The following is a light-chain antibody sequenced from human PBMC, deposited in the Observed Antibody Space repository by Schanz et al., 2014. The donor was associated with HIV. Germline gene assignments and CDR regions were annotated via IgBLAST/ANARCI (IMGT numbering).Light chain of an antibody. J-gene: IGKJ1*01. Sequence: DIQMTQSPSSLSASIGDRVTITCRASQGISNYLAWYQQKPGKVPKLLIYAASTLQSGVPSRFRGSGSGTDFTLTINGLLPEDFATYYCQQSYSTPRTFGQGTKVGIK. CDR1: QGISNY. CDR2: AAS. CDR3: QQSYSTPRT. V-gene: IGKV1-27*01.